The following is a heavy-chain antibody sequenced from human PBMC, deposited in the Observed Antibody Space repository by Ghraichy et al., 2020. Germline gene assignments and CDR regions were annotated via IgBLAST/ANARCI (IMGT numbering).Heavy chain of an antibody. CDR1: GGSISSSSYY. CDR3: ARGYSGYVNWYFDL. J-gene: IGHJ2*01. D-gene: IGHD5-12*01. CDR2: IYYSGST. V-gene: IGHV4-39*01. Sequence: SETLSLTFTVSGGSISSSSYYWGWIRQPPGKGLEWIGSIYYSGSTYYNPSLKSRVTISVDTSKNQFSLKLSSVTAADTAVYYCARGYSGYVNWYFDLWGRGTLVTVSS.